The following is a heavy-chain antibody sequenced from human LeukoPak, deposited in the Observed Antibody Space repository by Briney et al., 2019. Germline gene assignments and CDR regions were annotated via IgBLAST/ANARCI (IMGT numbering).Heavy chain of an antibody. CDR2: IYYSGST. D-gene: IGHD3-22*01. CDR3: ARHYYDSSGYYYETYYYYMDV. CDR1: GGSISSYY. V-gene: IGHV4-59*01. J-gene: IGHJ6*03. Sequence: SETLSLTCTVSGGSISSYYWSWIRQPPGKGLEWIGYIYYSGSTNYNPSLKCRVTISVDTSKNQFSLKLSSVTAADTAVYYCARHYYDSSGYYYETYYYYMDVWGKGTTVTVSS.